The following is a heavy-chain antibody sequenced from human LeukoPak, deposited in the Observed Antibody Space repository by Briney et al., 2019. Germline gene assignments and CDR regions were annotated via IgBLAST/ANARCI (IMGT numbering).Heavy chain of an antibody. Sequence: GRSLRLSCAASGFTFDDYAMHWVRQAPGKGLEWVSGISWNSGSIGYADSVKGRFTISRDNAKNSLYLQMNSLRAEDTALYYSAKAQYSSSFFYWGQGTLVTVSS. D-gene: IGHD6-13*01. CDR3: AKAQYSSSFFY. CDR1: GFTFDDYA. J-gene: IGHJ4*02. CDR2: ISWNSGSI. V-gene: IGHV3-9*01.